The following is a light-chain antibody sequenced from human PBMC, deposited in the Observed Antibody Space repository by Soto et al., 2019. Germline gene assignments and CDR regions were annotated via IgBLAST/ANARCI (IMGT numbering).Light chain of an antibody. J-gene: IGKJ1*01. V-gene: IGKV1-5*03. CDR1: QNISVW. CDR3: QQYNSYSPT. Sequence: DIQMTQSPSTLSASVGGRVTITCRASQNISVWLAWYQQKAGKAPNLLIYKASRLESGVPSRFSGSGSETEFTLTISGLQPGDSATYYCQQYNSYSPTFGQGTKVDIK. CDR2: KAS.